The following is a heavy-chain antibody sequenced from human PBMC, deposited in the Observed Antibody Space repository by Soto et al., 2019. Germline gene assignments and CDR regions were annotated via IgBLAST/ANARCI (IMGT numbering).Heavy chain of an antibody. V-gene: IGHV3-30-3*01. J-gene: IGHJ4*02. CDR2: ISYDGSNK. CDR1: GFTFSSYA. D-gene: IGHD5-18*01. Sequence: QVQLVESGGGVVQPGRSLRLSCAASGFTFSSYAMHWVRQAPGKGLEWVAVISYDGSNKYYADSVKGRFTISRDNSKNTLYLQMNSLRAEDTAVYYCARGMEWIQVWLPTDYWGQGTLVTVSS. CDR3: ARGMEWIQVWLPTDY.